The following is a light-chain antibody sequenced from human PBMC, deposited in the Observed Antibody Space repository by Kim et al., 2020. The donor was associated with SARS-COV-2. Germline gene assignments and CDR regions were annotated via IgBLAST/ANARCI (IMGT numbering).Light chain of an antibody. V-gene: IGLV1-51*01. CDR1: SSNHGNFY. J-gene: IGLJ2*01. Sequence: GQTVTISCPGSSSNHGNFYVYCAQQLPGTAPKRLLYDNNERHSGIPDRFSGSKSGASATLGITGLQTGDEAEYYCGTWDSSLNVVVFGGGTQLTVL. CDR2: DNN. CDR3: GTWDSSLNVVV.